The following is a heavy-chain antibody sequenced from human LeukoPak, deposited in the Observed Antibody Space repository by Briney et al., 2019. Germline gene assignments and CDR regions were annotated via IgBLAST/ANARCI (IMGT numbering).Heavy chain of an antibody. V-gene: IGHV1-8*01. CDR1: GYTFTSYD. D-gene: IGHD6-6*01. CDR3: AKIGAAARRTPNPRWFDP. CDR2: MNPNSGNT. Sequence: ASVKDSCKASGYTFTSYDINWVRQATGQGLEWMGWMNPNSGNTGYAQKFQGRVSMTWNTSISTAYMELSSLKSEDTAVYYCAKIGAAARRTPNPRWFDPWGQGTLVTVSS. J-gene: IGHJ5*02.